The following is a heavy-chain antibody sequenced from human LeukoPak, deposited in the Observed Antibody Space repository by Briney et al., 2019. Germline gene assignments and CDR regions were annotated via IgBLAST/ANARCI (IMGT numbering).Heavy chain of an antibody. V-gene: IGHV3-23*01. CDR3: AKDMTMIVVVTLFDY. Sequence: GGSMRLSCAASGFTFSSYAMSWVRQAPGKGLEWVSAISGSGGSTYYADSVKGRFTISRDNSKNTLYLQMNSLRAEDTAVYYCAKDMTMIVVVTLFDYWGQGTLVTVSS. CDR1: GFTFSSYA. CDR2: ISGSGGST. D-gene: IGHD3-22*01. J-gene: IGHJ4*02.